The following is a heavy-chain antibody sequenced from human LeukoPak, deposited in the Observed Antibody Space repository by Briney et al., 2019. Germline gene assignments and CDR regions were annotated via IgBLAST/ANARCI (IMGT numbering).Heavy chain of an antibody. D-gene: IGHD6-6*01. CDR1: GGSFSGYY. Sequence: NASETLSLTCAVYGGSFSGYYWSWIRQPPGKGLEWIGEINHSGSTNYNPSLKSRVTISVDTSKNQFSLKLSSVTAADTAVYYCARGHSSSYYYYYYYMDVWGKGTTVTVSS. CDR3: ARGHSSSYYYYYYYMDV. V-gene: IGHV4-34*01. CDR2: INHSGST. J-gene: IGHJ6*03.